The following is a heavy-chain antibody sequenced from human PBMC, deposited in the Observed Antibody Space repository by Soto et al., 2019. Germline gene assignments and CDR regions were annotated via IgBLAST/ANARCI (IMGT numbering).Heavy chain of an antibody. CDR2: LDAEDGET. D-gene: IGHD2-2*01. V-gene: IGHV1-24*01. J-gene: IGHJ4*02. CDR3: ATLPRTIERTPAAIWSFDS. CDR1: GYSLSDLS. Sequence: ASVKVSCKVSGYSLSDLSIHWLRQAPGKGLEWMGGLDAEDGETIYAQQLQGRGTMTEDTSTDTAYMELSSLTSEDTAMYYCATLPRTIERTPAAIWSFDSWGQGTLVTVSS.